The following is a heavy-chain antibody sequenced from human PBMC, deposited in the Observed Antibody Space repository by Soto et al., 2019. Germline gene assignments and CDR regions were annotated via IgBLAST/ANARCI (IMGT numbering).Heavy chain of an antibody. CDR1: GYSFTSYW. D-gene: IGHD3-22*01. CDR3: ARLPLRGYYDSSGYYPHDAFDI. CDR2: IYPGDSDT. J-gene: IGHJ3*02. V-gene: IGHV5-51*01. Sequence: GESLKISCKGSGYSFTSYWIGWVRQMPGKGLEWMGIIYPGDSDTRYSPSFQGQVTISADKSISTAYLQWSSLKASDTAMYYCARLPLRGYYDSSGYYPHDAFDIWGQGTMVTVSS.